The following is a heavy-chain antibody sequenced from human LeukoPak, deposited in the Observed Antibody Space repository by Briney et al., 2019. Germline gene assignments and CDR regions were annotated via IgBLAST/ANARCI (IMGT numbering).Heavy chain of an antibody. J-gene: IGHJ3*02. CDR1: GGSLSSGGYY. CDR2: IYYSGST. V-gene: IGHV4-31*03. D-gene: IGHD4-17*01. Sequence: SETLSLTCTVSGGSLSSGGYYWSWIRQHPGKGLEWIGYIYYSGSTYYNPSLKSRVTISVDTSKNQFSLKLSSVTAADTAVYYCARHYGDYDDAFDIWGQGTMVTVSS. CDR3: ARHYGDYDDAFDI.